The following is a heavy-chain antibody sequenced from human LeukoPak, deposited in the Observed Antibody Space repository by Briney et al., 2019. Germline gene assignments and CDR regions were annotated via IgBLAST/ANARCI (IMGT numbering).Heavy chain of an antibody. J-gene: IGHJ6*03. D-gene: IGHD6-13*01. V-gene: IGHV1-69*06. CDR1: GGTFSSYA. Sequence: GASVKGSCKASGGTFSSYAISWVREAPGQGLEWMGGIIPIFGTTNYAQKFQDRVTITADKSTSTTYMELSSLRSEDTAVYYCARVVGLTGYSSSWYSGYYYYMDVWGKGTTVTVSS. CDR3: ARVVGLTGYSSSWYSGYYYYMDV. CDR2: IIPIFGTT.